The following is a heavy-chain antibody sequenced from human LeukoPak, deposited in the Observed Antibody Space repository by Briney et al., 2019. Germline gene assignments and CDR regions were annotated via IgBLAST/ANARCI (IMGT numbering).Heavy chain of an antibody. CDR1: GDSVSGDRAA. Sequence: SQTLSLTCAISGDSVSGDRAAWTWVRQSPSRGLEWLGRTYYRSAWFYDYAVSVKSRIAINPDTSKNQFSLQLNSVTPDDTAVYYCAREDIRWRKGFDYWGQGTLVTVSS. D-gene: IGHD4-23*01. CDR3: AREDIRWRKGFDY. J-gene: IGHJ4*02. CDR2: TYYRSAWFY. V-gene: IGHV6-1*01.